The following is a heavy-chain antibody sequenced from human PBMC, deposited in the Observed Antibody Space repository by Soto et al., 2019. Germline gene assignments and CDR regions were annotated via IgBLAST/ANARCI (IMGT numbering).Heavy chain of an antibody. Sequence: QVQLVQSGAEVKKPGASVKVSCKASGYTFTSYDINWVRLATGQGLEWMGWMNPNSGDTGYVQKFQGRVTMTRDTSKNTAYMELSSLTSEDTAVFYCTRGPGGTGSHFDYWGQGTLVTVSS. J-gene: IGHJ4*02. CDR1: GYTFTSYD. CDR3: TRGPGGTGSHFDY. D-gene: IGHD3-16*01. V-gene: IGHV1-8*01. CDR2: MNPNSGDT.